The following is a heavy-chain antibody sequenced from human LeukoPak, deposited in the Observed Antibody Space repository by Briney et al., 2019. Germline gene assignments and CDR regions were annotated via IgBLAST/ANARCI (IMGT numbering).Heavy chain of an antibody. Sequence: GGSLRLSCAASGFTFSSYEMNWVRQAPGKGREWVSYISSSGSTIYYADSVKGRFTISRDNAKNSLYLQMNSLRAEDTAVYYCARDSPYGDYGYFDYWGQGTLVTVSS. D-gene: IGHD4-17*01. CDR2: ISSSGSTI. CDR1: GFTFSSYE. J-gene: IGHJ4*02. V-gene: IGHV3-48*03. CDR3: ARDSPYGDYGYFDY.